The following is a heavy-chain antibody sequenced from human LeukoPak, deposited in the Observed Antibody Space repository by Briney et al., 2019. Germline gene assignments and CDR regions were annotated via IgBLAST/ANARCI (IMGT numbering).Heavy chain of an antibody. D-gene: IGHD3-22*01. CDR2: IYPGDSDT. CDR1: GYSFTSYW. CDR3: ARRRYDSSGYYSYFDY. Sequence: AGESLKISCQGSGYSFTSYWIGWVRQMPGKGLEWMGIIYPGDSDTRYSPSFQGQVTISADKSISTAYLQWSSLKASDTAMYYCARRRYDSSGYYSYFDYWGQGTLVTVSS. V-gene: IGHV5-51*01. J-gene: IGHJ4*02.